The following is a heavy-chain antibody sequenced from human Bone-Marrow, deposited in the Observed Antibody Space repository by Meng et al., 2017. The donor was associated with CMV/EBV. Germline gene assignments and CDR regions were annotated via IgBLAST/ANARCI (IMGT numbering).Heavy chain of an antibody. CDR3: ARVVTRVRGVITPNFDY. V-gene: IGHV3-11*04. CDR2: ISGSGSTI. Sequence: GGSLRLSCAASGFTFSDYYMSWIRQAPGKGLEWISYISGSGSTIYYADSVKGRSTISRDNAKNSLYLQINSLRAEDTAVYYCARVVTRVRGVITPNFDYWGQGRLVTVSS. J-gene: IGHJ4*02. CDR1: GFTFSDYY. D-gene: IGHD3-10*01.